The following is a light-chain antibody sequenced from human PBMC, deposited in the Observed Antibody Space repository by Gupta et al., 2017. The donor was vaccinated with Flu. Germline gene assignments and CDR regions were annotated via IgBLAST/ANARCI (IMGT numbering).Light chain of an antibody. CDR1: QAISRY. J-gene: IGKJ2*01. Sequence: DIQMTQSPSSLSASVGDRVTITCRASQAISRYLAWLQQKPGKATESLVYGASTLQSGVPSRFSASASGTDFTLTISSLQPEDFATYYCQQYKSYPYTFGQGTKLEI. V-gene: IGKV1-16*01. CDR3: QQYKSYPYT. CDR2: GAS.